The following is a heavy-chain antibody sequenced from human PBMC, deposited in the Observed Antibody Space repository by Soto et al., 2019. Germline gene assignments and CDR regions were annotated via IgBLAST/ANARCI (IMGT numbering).Heavy chain of an antibody. CDR3: XXXXXTGLFDY. J-gene: IGHJ4*02. V-gene: IGHV4-4*02. CDR1: GVSISSTYW. D-gene: IGHD2-8*02. Sequence: SETLSLTCAVSGVSISSTYWWTWLRQPPGTGLEWIGEINHSGSTNYNPSLKSRVTISVDTSKNQFSLKLTSVTAADTAVYYXXXXXXTGLFDYWGQGTLVTVSS. CDR2: INHSGST.